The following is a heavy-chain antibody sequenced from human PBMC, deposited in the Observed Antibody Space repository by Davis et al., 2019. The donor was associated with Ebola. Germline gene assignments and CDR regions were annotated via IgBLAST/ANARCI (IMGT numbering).Heavy chain of an antibody. CDR3: ARESFTAVGLV. Sequence: MPGGSLRLSCTVSGGSISSYYWSWIRQPPGKGLEWIGYIYYSGSTNYNPSLKSRVTISVDTSKNQFSLKLSSVTAADTAVYYCARESFTAVGLVWGQGTLVTVSS. J-gene: IGHJ4*02. D-gene: IGHD2-2*03. V-gene: IGHV4-59*01. CDR2: IYYSGST. CDR1: GGSISSYY.